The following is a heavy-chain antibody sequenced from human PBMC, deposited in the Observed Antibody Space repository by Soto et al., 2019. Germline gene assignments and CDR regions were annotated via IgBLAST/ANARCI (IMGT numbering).Heavy chain of an antibody. CDR2: INPRGGAT. V-gene: IGHV1-46*01. CDR3: AKQTVELSLGGFDP. CDR1: GHTLANFY. Sequence: QVQLVQSGAEVKKPGASVTVSCKASGHTLANFYIHWVRQAPGQGLEWMGKINPRGGATTYAQGFQGRVTVTWDTSATTVVLEMRSLTADAAAVYYCAKQTVELSLGGFDPWGQGTLVTVSS. D-gene: IGHD1-26*01. J-gene: IGHJ5*02.